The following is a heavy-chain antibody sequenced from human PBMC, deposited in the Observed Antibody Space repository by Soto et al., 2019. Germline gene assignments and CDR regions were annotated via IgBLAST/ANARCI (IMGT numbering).Heavy chain of an antibody. Sequence: SGPTLVNPTQTLTLTCTFSGFSLSTSGVGVGWIRQPPGKALEWLALIYWDDDKRYSPSLKSRLTITKDTSKNQVVLTMTNMDPVDTATYYCAHRPSCSSTSCYARPLKNNWFDPWGQGTLVTVSS. D-gene: IGHD2-2*01. CDR3: AHRPSCSSTSCYARPLKNNWFDP. J-gene: IGHJ5*02. CDR2: IYWDDDK. CDR1: GFSLSTSGVG. V-gene: IGHV2-5*02.